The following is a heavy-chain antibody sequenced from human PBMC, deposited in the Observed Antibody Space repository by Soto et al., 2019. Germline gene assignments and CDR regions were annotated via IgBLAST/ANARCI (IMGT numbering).Heavy chain of an antibody. Sequence: EVQLLESGGGLVQPGGSLRLSCAASGFTFTTYAMGWARQAPGKGLEWVSAISGDGGSTYYTDSVKGRFTISRDNSKNTVLLQMDSLRAEDTAVYYCTTPISHSLYYWGQGTLVAVSS. V-gene: IGHV3-23*01. D-gene: IGHD3-9*01. CDR1: GFTFTTYA. CDR2: ISGDGGST. CDR3: TTPISHSLYY. J-gene: IGHJ4*02.